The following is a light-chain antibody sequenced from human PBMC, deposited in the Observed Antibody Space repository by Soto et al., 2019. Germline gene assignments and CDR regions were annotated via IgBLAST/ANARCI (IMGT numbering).Light chain of an antibody. CDR1: QSVSSN. CDR2: GAS. J-gene: IGKJ1*01. Sequence: EIVMTQSPATLSVSPGDRATLSCRASQSVSSNLAWYKQKPGQAPRLLIYGASTRATGIPARFSGSGSGTEFTLTISSLQSEDFAVFYCQQYTNWPPWTFGQGTKVEIK. V-gene: IGKV3-15*01. CDR3: QQYTNWPPWT.